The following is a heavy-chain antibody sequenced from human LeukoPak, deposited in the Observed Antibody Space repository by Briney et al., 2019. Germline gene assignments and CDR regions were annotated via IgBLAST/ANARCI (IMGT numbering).Heavy chain of an antibody. CDR2: INHSGST. V-gene: IGHV4-34*01. D-gene: IGHD6-19*01. J-gene: IGHJ4*02. Sequence: SETLSLTCAAYGGSFSGYYWSWIRQPPGKGLEWIGEINHSGSTNYNPSLKSRVTISVDTSKNQFSLKLSSVTAADTAVYYCAREPSSGWYRLFDYWGQGTLVTVSS. CDR1: GGSFSGYY. CDR3: AREPSSGWYRLFDY.